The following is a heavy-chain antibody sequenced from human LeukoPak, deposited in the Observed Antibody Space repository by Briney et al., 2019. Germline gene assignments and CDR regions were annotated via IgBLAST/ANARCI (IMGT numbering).Heavy chain of an antibody. J-gene: IGHJ4*02. CDR1: GFTFSSYG. CDR2: IRYDGSNK. V-gene: IGHV3-30*02. Sequence: PGGSLRLSXAASGFTFSSYGMHWVRQAPGKGLEWVAFIRYDGSNKYYADSVKGRFTISRDNSKNTLYLQMNSLRAEDTAVYYCAKAQLVDTAMVPFDYWGQGTLVTVSS. CDR3: AKAQLVDTAMVPFDY. D-gene: IGHD5-18*01.